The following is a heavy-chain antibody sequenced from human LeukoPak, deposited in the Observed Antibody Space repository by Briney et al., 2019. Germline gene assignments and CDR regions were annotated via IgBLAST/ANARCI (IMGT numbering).Heavy chain of an antibody. J-gene: IGHJ4*02. CDR1: IFTSTIYD. CDR3: AKDHSQAFDF. Sequence: GGSLSLSCELSIFTSTIYDTHCGPAVPDGGGECVAFKRYDGSDKYYIDSVKGRFTIHRDNARSTLSLKMHSLRAVDTAVFYCAKDHSQAFDFWGQGTLVTVSS. V-gene: IGHV3-30*02. CDR2: KRYDGSDK. D-gene: IGHD2-21*01.